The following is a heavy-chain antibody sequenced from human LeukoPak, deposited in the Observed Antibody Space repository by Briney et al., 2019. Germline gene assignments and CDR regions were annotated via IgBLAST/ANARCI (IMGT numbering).Heavy chain of an antibody. CDR3: AGGYYGSGSYYNDDY. V-gene: IGHV3-66*01. CDR2: IYSGGTP. CDR1: GFTVSSNY. D-gene: IGHD3-10*01. J-gene: IGHJ4*02. Sequence: GGSLRLSCAASGFTVSSNYMSWVRQAPGKGQEWVSVIYSGGTPYYADSVKGRFTISRDNSKNTLYLQMNSLRAEDTAVYYCAGGYYGSGSYYNDDYWGQGTLVTVSS.